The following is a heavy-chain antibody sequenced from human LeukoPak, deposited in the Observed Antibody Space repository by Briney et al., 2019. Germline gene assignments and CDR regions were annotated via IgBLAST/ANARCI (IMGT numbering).Heavy chain of an antibody. CDR1: GFTISSHG. V-gene: IGHV3-30*02. D-gene: IGHD6-6*01. J-gene: IGHJ1*01. CDR3: ARSFSAREYFEH. Sequence: GGSLRLSCAASGFTISSHGMHWVRQAPGKGLEGVAFLHSNGNNKYYADVVKGRFAISRDNSKNTLHLQMNSLRPEDTAVYYCARSFSAREYFEHWGQGTLVTVSS. CDR2: LHSNGNNK.